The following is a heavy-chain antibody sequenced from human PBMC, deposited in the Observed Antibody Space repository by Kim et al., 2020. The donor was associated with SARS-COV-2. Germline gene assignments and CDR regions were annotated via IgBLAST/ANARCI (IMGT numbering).Heavy chain of an antibody. CDR3: ARGVAVAPHYYYHYGMVV. CDR2: IKQDAYET. J-gene: IGHJ6*02. CDR1: EFTFDTHW. D-gene: IGHD6-19*01. Sequence: GGSLRLSCAASEFTFDTHWMSWVRQAPGKGLEWVALIKQDAYETYYVDSVKGRFTISRDNAKNLLFLQMNSLRAEDTAVYYCARGVAVAPHYYYHYGMVVWGQGTTVTVSS. V-gene: IGHV3-7*03.